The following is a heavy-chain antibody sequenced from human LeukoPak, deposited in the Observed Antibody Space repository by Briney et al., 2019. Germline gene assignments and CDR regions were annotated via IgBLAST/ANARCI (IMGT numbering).Heavy chain of an antibody. V-gene: IGHV5-51*01. Sequence: GESLKISCKGSGYSFTSYWIGWVRQMPGKGLEWMGIIYPGDSDTRYSPSFQGQVTISADKSISTAYLQWSSLKASDTAMYYCARNPMVRGVIILDFYFDYWGQGTLVTVSS. J-gene: IGHJ4*02. D-gene: IGHD3-10*01. CDR2: IYPGDSDT. CDR1: GYSFTSYW. CDR3: ARNPMVRGVIILDFYFDY.